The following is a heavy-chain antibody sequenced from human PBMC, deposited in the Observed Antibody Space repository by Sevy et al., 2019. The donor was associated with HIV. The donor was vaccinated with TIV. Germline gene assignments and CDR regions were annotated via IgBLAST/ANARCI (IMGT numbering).Heavy chain of an antibody. Sequence: GGSLRLSCAASGFTFSSYAMHWVRQAPGKGLEWVAVISYDGSNKYYADSVKGRFTITRDNSKNTLYLQMNSLIAEEKAVFYCARDKEQWLVLGGYYFDYWGQGTLVTVSS. V-gene: IGHV3-30-3*01. CDR2: ISYDGSNK. D-gene: IGHD6-19*01. CDR3: ARDKEQWLVLGGYYFDY. CDR1: GFTFSSYA. J-gene: IGHJ4*02.